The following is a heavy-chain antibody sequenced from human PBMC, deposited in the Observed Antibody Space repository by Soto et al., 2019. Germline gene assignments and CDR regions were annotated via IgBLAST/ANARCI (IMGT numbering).Heavy chain of an antibody. V-gene: IGHV3-7*04. Sequence: EVKLVESGGGLVHPGGSLRLSCAASGFPFTSYWMTWVRQAPGKGLEWVANIKQDGSEKYYVDSVKGRFTISRDNAKNSLYLQINSLRDEDTAVYYCARAWEGRQQLFLPDCWGQGTLVTVSS. CDR2: IKQDGSEK. J-gene: IGHJ4*02. D-gene: IGHD6-13*01. CDR1: GFPFTSYW. CDR3: ARAWEGRQQLFLPDC.